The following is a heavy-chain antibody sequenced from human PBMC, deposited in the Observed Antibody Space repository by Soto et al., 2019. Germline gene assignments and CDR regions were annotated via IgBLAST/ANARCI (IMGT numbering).Heavy chain of an antibody. CDR1: GFPFYNYW. Sequence: GGSLRLSCGASGFPFYNYWMSWVRQAPGKGLEWVANIMQDGSEKNYVGSVRGRFTISRDNAKNSVYLQMDSLKDEDTGVYFCARDGADIVVLLGATSPWYNGMDVWGQGTKVTVSS. J-gene: IGHJ6*02. CDR2: IMQDGSEK. D-gene: IGHD2-21*01. V-gene: IGHV3-7*03. CDR3: ARDGADIVVLLGATSPWYNGMDV.